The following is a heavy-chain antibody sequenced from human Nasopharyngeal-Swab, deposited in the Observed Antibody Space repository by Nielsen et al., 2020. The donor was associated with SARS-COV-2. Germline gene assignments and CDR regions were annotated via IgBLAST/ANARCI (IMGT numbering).Heavy chain of an antibody. D-gene: IGHD3-10*01. Sequence: KVSCKGSGYSFSYYWIAWVRQMPGKGLEWMGIIYPGDSDTRYSPSFQGQVTISADKSISTVYLQWSSLKASDTAMYYCAKTYYYGSGRTIWFDPWGQGTFVTVSS. V-gene: IGHV5-51*01. CDR3: AKTYYYGSGRTIWFDP. J-gene: IGHJ5*02. CDR1: GYSFSYYW. CDR2: IYPGDSDT.